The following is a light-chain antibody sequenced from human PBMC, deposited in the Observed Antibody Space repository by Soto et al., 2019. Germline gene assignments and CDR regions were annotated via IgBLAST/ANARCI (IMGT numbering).Light chain of an antibody. CDR3: QQYNSYSFT. Sequence: DIQMTQSPSTLSASVGDRVTITCRASQSISNCLACYQQKPGKAPTLLINYASTLESGVPSRFSGSGFGTEFTLTISSLQPDDFATYYCQQYNSYSFTFGPGAKVDIK. J-gene: IGKJ3*01. CDR2: YAS. CDR1: QSISNC. V-gene: IGKV1-5*03.